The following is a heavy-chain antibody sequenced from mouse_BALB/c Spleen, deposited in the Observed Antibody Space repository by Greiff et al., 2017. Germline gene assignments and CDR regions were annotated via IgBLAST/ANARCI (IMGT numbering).Heavy chain of an antibody. Sequence: VQLQESGPELVKTGASVKISCKASGYSFTGYYMHWVKQRPGHGLEWIGEILPGSGSTNYNEKFKGKATFTADTSSNTAYMQLSSLTSEDSAVYYCARSAYDYDDYFDYWGQGTTLTVSS. CDR2: ILPGSGST. V-gene: IGHV1-9*01. J-gene: IGHJ2*01. CDR3: ARSAYDYDDYFDY. CDR1: GYSFTGYY. D-gene: IGHD2-4*01.